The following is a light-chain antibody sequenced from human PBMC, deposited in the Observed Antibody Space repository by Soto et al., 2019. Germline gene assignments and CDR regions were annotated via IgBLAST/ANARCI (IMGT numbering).Light chain of an antibody. CDR2: RAS. J-gene: IGKJ1*01. CDR3: QQYVCLSTT. V-gene: IGKV3-20*01. Sequence: EIVLTQSPATLSLSPGDEATLSGRASRGISSNLAWYQQKPGQALRLLIYRASSRATGIPDRFSGSGSGTDFTLTISRVEPEDFAVYYCQQYVCLSTTFGQGTKVEIK. CDR1: RGISSN.